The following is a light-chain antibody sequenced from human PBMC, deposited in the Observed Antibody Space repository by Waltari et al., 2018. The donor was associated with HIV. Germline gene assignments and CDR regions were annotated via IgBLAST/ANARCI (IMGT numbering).Light chain of an antibody. CDR3: QQYNFWYT. V-gene: IGKV3D-15*02. Sequence: EIVMMQSPATLSVSPGERATLSCRASQSISTNLAWYQQKPGQAPRLLIYGASTRATGIPARFSGSGSGTEFTLTISSLQSEDIAVYYCQQYNFWYTFGRGTKLEIK. CDR1: QSISTN. CDR2: GAS. J-gene: IGKJ2*01.